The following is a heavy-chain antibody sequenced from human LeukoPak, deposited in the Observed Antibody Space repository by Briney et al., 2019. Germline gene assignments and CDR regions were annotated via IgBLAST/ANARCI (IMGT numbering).Heavy chain of an antibody. J-gene: IGHJ4*02. Sequence: SETLSLTCTVSGGSISSYYWSWIRQTPGKGLEWIGYIYYSGSTNYNPSLKSRVTISVDTSKNQFSLKLSSVTAADTAVFFCATHSSGSYYFDYWGQGTLVTVSS. V-gene: IGHV4-59*08. CDR1: GGSISSYY. D-gene: IGHD6-19*01. CDR3: ATHSSGSYYFDY. CDR2: IYYSGST.